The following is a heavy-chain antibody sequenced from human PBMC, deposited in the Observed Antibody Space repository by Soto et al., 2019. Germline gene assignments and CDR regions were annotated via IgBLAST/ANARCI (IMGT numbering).Heavy chain of an antibody. CDR1: GFTFSSYW. J-gene: IGHJ4*02. CDR3: AREALSIAVAGTWYYFDY. D-gene: IGHD6-13*01. Sequence: GGSLRLSCAASGFTFSSYWMSWVRQAPGKGLEWVANIKQDGSEKYYVDSVKGRFTISRDNAKNSLYLQMNSLRAEDTAVYYCAREALSIAVAGTWYYFDYWGQGTLVTVSS. CDR2: IKQDGSEK. V-gene: IGHV3-7*01.